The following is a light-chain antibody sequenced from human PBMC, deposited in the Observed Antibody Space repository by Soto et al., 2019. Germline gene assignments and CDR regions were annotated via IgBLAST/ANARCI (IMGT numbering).Light chain of an antibody. Sequence: EIVLTQSPGTLSLSPGGRATLSCRASQSVSRNYVAWYQQKPGQYPRLLIYGASNRASGIPDRFSGSASGADFTLSIARLEPEDFAMYYCQQYGSTPLTFGGGTKVEIK. CDR2: GAS. J-gene: IGKJ4*01. CDR1: QSVSRNY. CDR3: QQYGSTPLT. V-gene: IGKV3-20*01.